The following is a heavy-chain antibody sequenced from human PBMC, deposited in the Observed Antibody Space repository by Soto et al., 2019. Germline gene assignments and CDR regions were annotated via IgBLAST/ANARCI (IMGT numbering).Heavy chain of an antibody. CDR1: GGTFSSYA. D-gene: IGHD5-18*01. CDR2: IIPIFGTA. CDR3: ARAHTAMVLFDWFDP. J-gene: IGHJ5*02. Sequence: SVKVSCEASGGTFSSYAMSWVRQAPGQGLEWMGGIIPIFGTANYAQKFQGRVTITADESTSTAYMELSSLRSEDTAVYYCARAHTAMVLFDWFDPWGQGPLVTVYS. V-gene: IGHV1-69*13.